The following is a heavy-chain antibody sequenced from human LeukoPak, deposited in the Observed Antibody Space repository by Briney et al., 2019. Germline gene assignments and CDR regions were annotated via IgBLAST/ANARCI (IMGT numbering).Heavy chain of an antibody. CDR1: EYTFSTYS. J-gene: IGHJ6*04. CDR3: AELGITMIGGV. CDR2: ISDDSGTI. Sequence: PGGSLRLSCAASEYTFSTYSMNWVRQAPGKGLEWVSYISDDSGTIYYADSVKGRFTISRDNAKNSLYLQMNSLRAEDTAVYYCAELGITMIGGVWGKGTTVTISS. V-gene: IGHV3-48*04. D-gene: IGHD3-10*02.